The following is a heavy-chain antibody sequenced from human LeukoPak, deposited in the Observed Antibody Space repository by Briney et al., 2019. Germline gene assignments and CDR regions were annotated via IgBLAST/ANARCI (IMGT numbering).Heavy chain of an antibody. CDR1: GGSFSGYY. Sequence: PSETLSLTCAVYGGSFSGYYWSWVRQAPGKGLEWVANIKYDGSEKDYVDSVKGRFTISRDNAKNSLYLQMNSLRGEDTAVYYCARDMAPAGLFFDYWGQGTLVTVSS. CDR3: ARDMAPAGLFFDY. CDR2: IKYDGSEK. D-gene: IGHD6-13*01. V-gene: IGHV3-7*01. J-gene: IGHJ4*02.